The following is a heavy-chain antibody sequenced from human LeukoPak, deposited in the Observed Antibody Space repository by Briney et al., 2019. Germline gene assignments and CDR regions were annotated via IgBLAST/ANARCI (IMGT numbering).Heavy chain of an antibody. CDR1: GYTFTGYY. J-gene: IGHJ4*02. Sequence: GASVKVSCKASGYTFTGYYMHWVRQAPGQGLEWMGWINPNSGGTNYAQEFQGRVTMARDTSISTAYMELSRLRSDDTAVYYCARAIRSPNFDYWGQGTLVTVSS. D-gene: IGHD1-14*01. V-gene: IGHV1-2*02. CDR2: INPNSGGT. CDR3: ARAIRSPNFDY.